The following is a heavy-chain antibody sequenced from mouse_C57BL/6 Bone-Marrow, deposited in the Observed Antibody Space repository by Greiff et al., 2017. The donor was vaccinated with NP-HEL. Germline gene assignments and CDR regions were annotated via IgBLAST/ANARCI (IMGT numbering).Heavy chain of an antibody. CDR2: IDPSDSYT. CDR3: ARDGLWYFDV. V-gene: IGHV1-59*01. D-gene: IGHD2-3*01. Sequence: VQLQQPGAELVRPGTSVKLSCKASGYTFTSYWMHWVKQRPGQGLEWIGVIDPSDSYTNYNQKFKGKATLTVDTSSSTAYMQLSSLTSEDSAVDYCARDGLWYFDVWGTGTTVTVSS. J-gene: IGHJ1*03. CDR1: GYTFTSYW.